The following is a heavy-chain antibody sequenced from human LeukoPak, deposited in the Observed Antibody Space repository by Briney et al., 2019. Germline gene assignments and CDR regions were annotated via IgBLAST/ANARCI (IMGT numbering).Heavy chain of an antibody. J-gene: IGHJ4*01. CDR2: IDGGGINT. V-gene: IGHV3-23*01. CDR1: GFTFNNYA. D-gene: IGHD6-13*01. Sequence: PGGSLRLSCAASGFTFNNYAMTWVRQAPGKGLEWVSGIDGGGINTYDADSVKGRFTISRDNAKNSLYLQMNSLRDEDTAVYYCARVWGLAVAGGEIEYWGQEPWSPSPQ. CDR3: ARVWGLAVAGGEIEY.